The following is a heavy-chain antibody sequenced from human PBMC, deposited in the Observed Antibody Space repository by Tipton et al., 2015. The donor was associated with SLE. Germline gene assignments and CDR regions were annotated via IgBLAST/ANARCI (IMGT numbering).Heavy chain of an antibody. D-gene: IGHD5-24*01. J-gene: IGHJ5*02. CDR3: ARARVVEMATVHWFDP. CDR1: GGSFSGYY. Sequence: TLSLTCAVYGGSFSGYYWSWIRQPPGKGLEWIGEINHSGSTNNNPSLQSRDTLSVDTSKNQLSLMLSSVTAADTAVYYCARARVVEMATVHWFDPWGQGTLVTVSS. CDR2: INHSGST. V-gene: IGHV4-34*04.